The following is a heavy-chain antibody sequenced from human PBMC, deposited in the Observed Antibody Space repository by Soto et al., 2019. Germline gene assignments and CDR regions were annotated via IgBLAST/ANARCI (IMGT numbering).Heavy chain of an antibody. J-gene: IGHJ5*02. V-gene: IGHV1-69*13. CDR3: AREGVIVVVPAAVYNWFDP. D-gene: IGHD2-2*01. CDR1: GGTFSSYA. Sequence: WASVKVSCKASGGTFSSYAISWVRQAPGQGLEWMGGIIPIFGTANYAQKFQGRVTITADESTSTAYMELSSLRSEDTAVYYCAREGVIVVVPAAVYNWFDPWGQGTLVTVSS. CDR2: IIPIFGTA.